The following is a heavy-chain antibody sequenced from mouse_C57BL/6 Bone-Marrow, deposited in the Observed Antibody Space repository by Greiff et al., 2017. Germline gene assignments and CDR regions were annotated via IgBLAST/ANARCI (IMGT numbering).Heavy chain of an antibody. CDR1: GFNIKDYY. V-gene: IGHV14-2*01. J-gene: IGHJ2*01. D-gene: IGHD1-1*01. CDR3: TRSLIYYGTNY. Sequence: VQLQQSGAELVKPGASVKLSCKASGFNIKDYYINWVKQRPEQGLEWIGRIDPEDGDTKYAPKFQDKATITADTSSNTAYLQLSSLTSEDTAVYYCTRSLIYYGTNYWGQGTTLTVSS. CDR2: IDPEDGDT.